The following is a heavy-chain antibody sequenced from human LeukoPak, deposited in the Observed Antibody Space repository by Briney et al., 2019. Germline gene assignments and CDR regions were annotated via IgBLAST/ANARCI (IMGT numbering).Heavy chain of an antibody. CDR2: ISSSSNTI. CDR3: ARRHGSSWADFDY. CDR1: GFTFSSYS. J-gene: IGHJ4*02. D-gene: IGHD6-6*01. Sequence: GGSLRLSCAASGFTFSSYSMNWVRQAPGKGLEWVSYISSSSNTIYYADSVKGRFTISRDNAKNSLYLQINSLRDEDTAVYYCARRHGSSWADFDYWGQGTLVTVPS. V-gene: IGHV3-48*02.